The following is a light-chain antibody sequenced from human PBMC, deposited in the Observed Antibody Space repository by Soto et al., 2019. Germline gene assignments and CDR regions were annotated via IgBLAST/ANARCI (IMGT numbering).Light chain of an antibody. CDR1: SSNVRTNH. V-gene: IGLV1-47*01. CDR3: AAWDDSLSGWM. Sequence: QSVLTQPPSASETPGQRVTMSCSGRSSNVRTNHVYWYQHLPGTAPKLLIYRNVLRPSGVPDRFSASKSGTSASLAISGLLSEDEADYYCAAWDDSLSGWMFGGGTKLTVL. CDR2: RNV. J-gene: IGLJ3*02.